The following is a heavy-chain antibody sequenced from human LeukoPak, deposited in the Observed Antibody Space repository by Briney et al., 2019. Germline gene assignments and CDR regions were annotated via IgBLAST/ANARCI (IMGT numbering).Heavy chain of an antibody. CDR2: IYYSGST. J-gene: IGHJ5*02. CDR3: ARHYCSSTSCFYNWFDP. CDR1: GGSISSYY. V-gene: IGHV4-59*08. D-gene: IGHD2-2*01. Sequence: PSETLSLTCTVSGGSISSYYWSWIRQPPGKGLEWMRYIYYSGSTNYNPSLKSRVTISVDTSKNQFSLKLSSVTAADTAVYYCARHYCSSTSCFYNWFDPWGQGTLVTVSS.